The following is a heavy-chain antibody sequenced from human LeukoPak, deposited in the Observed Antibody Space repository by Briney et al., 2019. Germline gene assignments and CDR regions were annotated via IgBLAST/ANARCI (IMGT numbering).Heavy chain of an antibody. CDR2: ISSSSSYI. V-gene: IGHV3-21*01. CDR3: ARLGYCTNGVCYTVDY. Sequence: GGSLRLSCAASGFTFSSYSMNWVRQAPGKGLEWVSSISSSSSYIYYADSVKGRFTISRDNAKNSLYLQMNSLRAEDTAVCYCARLGYCTNGVCYTVDYWGQGTLVTVSS. D-gene: IGHD2-8*01. CDR1: GFTFSSYS. J-gene: IGHJ4*02.